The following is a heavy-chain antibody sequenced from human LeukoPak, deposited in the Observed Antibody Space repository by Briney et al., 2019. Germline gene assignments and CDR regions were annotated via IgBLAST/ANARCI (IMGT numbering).Heavy chain of an antibody. CDR3: ARVVTANWFDP. CDR1: GGSITSSSYY. Sequence: SETLSLTCSVSGGSITSSSYYWGWIRQPPEKGLEWIGSIYYTGGTNYSPSLKSRVTISVDRSKNQFSLKLSSVTAADTAVYYCARVVTANWFDPWGQGTLVTVSS. CDR2: IYYTGGT. V-gene: IGHV4-39*07. D-gene: IGHD2-21*02. J-gene: IGHJ5*02.